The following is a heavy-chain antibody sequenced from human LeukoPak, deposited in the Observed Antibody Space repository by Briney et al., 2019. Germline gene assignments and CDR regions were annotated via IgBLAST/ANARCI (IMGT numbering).Heavy chain of an antibody. J-gene: IGHJ4*02. CDR2: ISVRGGST. V-gene: IGHV3-23*01. CDR1: GFIFSNFA. Sequence: GGSLRLSCTASGFIFSNFAMHWVRQAPGKGLEWVSAISVRGGSTYYADSVKGRFTISRDNSKNTLFLQMNSLRAEDTAVYYCAKARWDCSTTSCHGADYFDYWGQGTLVTVSS. D-gene: IGHD2-2*01. CDR3: AKARWDCSTTSCHGADYFDY.